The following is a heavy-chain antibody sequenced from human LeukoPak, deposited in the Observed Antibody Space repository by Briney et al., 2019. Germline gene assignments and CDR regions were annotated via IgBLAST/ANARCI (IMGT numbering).Heavy chain of an antibody. J-gene: IGHJ6*03. CDR1: GYTFTGYY. V-gene: IGHV1-2*02. Sequence: ASVKVSCKASGYTFTGYYMHWVRQAPGQGLEWMGWINPNSDGTNYAQKFQGRVTMTRDTSISTAYMELSRLRSDDTAVYYCARRPAYCGSSTSCYRPPYYYYYMDVWGKGTTVTVSS. CDR3: ARRPAYCGSSTSCYRPPYYYYYMDV. CDR2: INPNSDGT. D-gene: IGHD2-2*01.